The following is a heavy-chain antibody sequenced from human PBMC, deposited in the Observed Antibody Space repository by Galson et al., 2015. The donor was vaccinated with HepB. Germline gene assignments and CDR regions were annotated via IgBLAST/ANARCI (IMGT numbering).Heavy chain of an antibody. CDR1: GGSISSSY. Sequence: ETLSLTCTVSGGSISSSYWSWIRQPPGKGLEWIGYIYNSGSTNYNPSLKSRVTISVDTSKNKFSLQLSSVTAADTAVYYCARHVALLGYSSSWDDYWGQGTLVTVSS. CDR2: IYNSGST. V-gene: IGHV4-59*08. J-gene: IGHJ4*02. CDR3: ARHVALLGYSSSWDDY. D-gene: IGHD6-13*01.